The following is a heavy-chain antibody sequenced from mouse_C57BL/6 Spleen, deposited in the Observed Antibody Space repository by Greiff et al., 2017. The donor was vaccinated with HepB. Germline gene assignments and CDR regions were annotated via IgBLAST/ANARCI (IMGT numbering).Heavy chain of an antibody. CDR1: GYSITSGYY. CDR2: ISYDGSN. CDR3: ARESDGYLDY. J-gene: IGHJ2*01. V-gene: IGHV3-6*01. D-gene: IGHD2-3*01. Sequence: VQLKESGPGLVKPSQSLSLTCSVTGYSITSGYYWNWIRQFPGNKLEWMGYISYDGSNNYNPSLKNRIAITRDTSKNQFFLKLNSVTTEDTATYYCARESDGYLDYWGQGTTLTVSS.